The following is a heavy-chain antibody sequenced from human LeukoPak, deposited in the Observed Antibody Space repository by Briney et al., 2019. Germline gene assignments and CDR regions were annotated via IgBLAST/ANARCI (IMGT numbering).Heavy chain of an antibody. CDR1: GFTFSDYY. CDR3: ARDRSGGTYYYDSSGYSF. D-gene: IGHD3-22*01. V-gene: IGHV3-11*01. J-gene: IGHJ4*02. CDR2: ISGSGNTI. Sequence: GGSLRLSCAASGFTFSDYYMSWIRQAPGKGLEWVSSISGSGNTIYYADSAMGRFTISRDNAKNSLYLLMNSLTAEDTAVYHCARDRSGGTYYYDSSGYSFWGQGTLVTVSS.